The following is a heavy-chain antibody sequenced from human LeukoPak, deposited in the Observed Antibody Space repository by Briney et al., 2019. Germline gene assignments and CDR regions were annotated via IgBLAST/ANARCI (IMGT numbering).Heavy chain of an antibody. CDR1: GGSISSSSYY. CDR3: ARLEYSSGWYGVYYFDY. CDR2: IYHSGST. Sequence: SETLSLTCTVSGGSISSSSYYWGWIRQPPGKGLEWIGSIYHSGSTYYNPSLKSRVTISVDTSKNQFSLKLSSVTAVDTAVYYCARLEYSSGWYGVYYFDYWGQGTLVTVSS. J-gene: IGHJ4*02. D-gene: IGHD6-19*01. V-gene: IGHV4-39*07.